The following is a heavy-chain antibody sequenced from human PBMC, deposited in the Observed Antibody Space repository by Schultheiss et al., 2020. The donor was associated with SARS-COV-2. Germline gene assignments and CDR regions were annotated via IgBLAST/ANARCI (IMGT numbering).Heavy chain of an antibody. D-gene: IGHD6-19*01. Sequence: GGSLRLSCAASGFTFSSYAMHWVRQAPGKGLEWVAVISYDGSSTNYADSVRGRLTISRDNAKNTLYLQMNSLRAEDTAIYYCVREYSSGWTFDYWGQGTLVTVSS. CDR1: GFTFSSYA. CDR3: VREYSSGWTFDY. J-gene: IGHJ4*02. CDR2: ISYDGSST. V-gene: IGHV3-30*04.